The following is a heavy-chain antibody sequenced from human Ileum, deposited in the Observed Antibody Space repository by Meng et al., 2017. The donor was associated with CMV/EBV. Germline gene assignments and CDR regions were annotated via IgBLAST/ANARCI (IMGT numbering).Heavy chain of an antibody. J-gene: IGHJ4*02. CDR3: ARDLPYYDFWSGYGFAY. Sequence: GESLKISCAAAGFTFSSYAMHWGRQAPGKGLEWVAVISYDGSNKYYADSVKGRFTISRANSKNTLYLQMNSLRAEDAAVYYCARDLPYYDFWSGYGFAYWGQGTLVTVSS. CDR1: GFTFSSYA. CDR2: ISYDGSNK. V-gene: IGHV3-30-3*01. D-gene: IGHD3-3*01.